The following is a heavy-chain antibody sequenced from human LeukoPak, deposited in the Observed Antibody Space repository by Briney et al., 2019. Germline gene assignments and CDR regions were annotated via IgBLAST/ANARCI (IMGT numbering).Heavy chain of an antibody. J-gene: IGHJ4*02. Sequence: GGSLRLSCAASGFTFSSYSMNWVRQAPGKGLEWVSYISSSSSTIYYADSVKGRFTISRDNAKNSLYLQMNSLRAEDTAVYYCARAPHLYDFWSGYYPKTSEVYYFDYWGQGTLVTVSS. CDR3: ARAPHLYDFWSGYYPKTSEVYYFDY. CDR2: ISSSSSTI. CDR1: GFTFSSYS. V-gene: IGHV3-48*01. D-gene: IGHD3-3*01.